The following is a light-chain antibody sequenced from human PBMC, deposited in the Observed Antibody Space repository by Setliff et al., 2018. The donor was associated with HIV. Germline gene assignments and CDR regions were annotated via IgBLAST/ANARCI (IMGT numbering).Light chain of an antibody. Sequence: QSVLTQPASVSGSPGQSITISCTGTSSDVGGYNYVSWYQQHPGKAPQLMISEVSNRPSGVSNRFSGSKSGNTASLTISGLQAEDEADYYCSSYTSKNTRVFGTGTK. J-gene: IGLJ1*01. V-gene: IGLV2-14*01. CDR1: SSDVGGYNY. CDR2: EVS. CDR3: SSYTSKNTRV.